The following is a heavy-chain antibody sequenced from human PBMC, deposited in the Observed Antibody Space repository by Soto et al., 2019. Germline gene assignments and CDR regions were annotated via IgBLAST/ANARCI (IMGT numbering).Heavy chain of an antibody. CDR1: GDSISSYY. D-gene: IGHD5-18*01. CDR3: ARGGGYSFGSLFDY. V-gene: IGHV4-59*01. CDR2: IYHSGSA. Sequence: QVQLQESGPGLVKPSETLSLTCTVSGDSISSYYWSWIRQPPGKGLEWIGYIYHSGSAKYNPSLKSRVSMSIDTSNSQFSLKLSSVTAADTAVYFCARGGGYSFGSLFDYWGLGTLVTVSS. J-gene: IGHJ4*02.